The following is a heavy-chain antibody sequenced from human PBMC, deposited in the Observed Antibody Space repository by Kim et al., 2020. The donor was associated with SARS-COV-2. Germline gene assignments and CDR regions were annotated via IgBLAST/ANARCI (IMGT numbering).Heavy chain of an antibody. CDR3: ARGGNSWYKD. Sequence: NPTYAQGFTGRFVFSLDTSVSTAYLQISSLKAEDTAVYYCARGGNSWYKDWGQGTLVTVSS. J-gene: IGHJ4*02. D-gene: IGHD6-13*01. CDR2: NP. V-gene: IGHV7-4-1*02.